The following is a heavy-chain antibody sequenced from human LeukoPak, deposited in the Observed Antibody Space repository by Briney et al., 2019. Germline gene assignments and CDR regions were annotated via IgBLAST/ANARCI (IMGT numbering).Heavy chain of an antibody. V-gene: IGHV4-39*07. CDR2: IYYSGST. J-gene: IGHJ4*02. D-gene: IGHD3-9*01. CDR3: ASTVLRYFDWLFWAFDY. CDR1: GGSISSSSYY. Sequence: PSETLSLTCTVSGGSISSSSYYWGWIRQPPGKGLEWIGSIYYSGSTYYNPSLKSRVTISVDTSKNQFSLKLSSVTAADTAVYYCASTVLRYFDWLFWAFDYWGQGTLVTVSS.